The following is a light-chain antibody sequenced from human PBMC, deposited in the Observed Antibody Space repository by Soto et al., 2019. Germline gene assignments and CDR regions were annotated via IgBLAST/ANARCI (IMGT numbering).Light chain of an antibody. CDR2: AAS. J-gene: IGKJ5*01. Sequence: DIQMTQSPSSVSASVGDTVTISCRASQTISTYLHWYQQKPGKAPKLLIYAASSLQSGVPSRFSGSGSGTDFTLTISSLQPEDFATYYCQQSYSTPITFGQGTRLEI. CDR3: QQSYSTPIT. V-gene: IGKV1-39*01. CDR1: QTISTY.